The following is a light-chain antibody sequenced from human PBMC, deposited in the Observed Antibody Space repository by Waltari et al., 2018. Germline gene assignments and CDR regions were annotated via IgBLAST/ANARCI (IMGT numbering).Light chain of an antibody. CDR2: GAS. CDR3: QHYVRLPVT. Sequence: EIVLTQSPGTLSLSLGERATVSCRASQSVSRALAWYQQKPGQAPRLLIYGASTRATGIPDRFSGSGSGTDFSLTISRLEPDDFAVYYCQHYVRLPVTFGQGTTVEIK. V-gene: IGKV3-20*01. CDR1: QSVSRA. J-gene: IGKJ1*01.